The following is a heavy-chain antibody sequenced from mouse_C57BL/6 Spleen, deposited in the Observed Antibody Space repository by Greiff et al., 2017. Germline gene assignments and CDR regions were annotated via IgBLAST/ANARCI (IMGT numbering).Heavy chain of an antibody. Sequence: EVKVVESEGGLVQPGSSMKLSCTASGFTFSDYYMAWVRQVPEKGLEWVANINYDGSSTYYLDSLKSRFIISRDNAKNILYLQMSSLKSEDTATYYCARDGGSSYWYFDVWGTGTTVTVSS. CDR1: GFTFSDYY. CDR2: INYDGSST. D-gene: IGHD1-1*01. J-gene: IGHJ1*03. V-gene: IGHV5-16*01. CDR3: ARDGGSSYWYFDV.